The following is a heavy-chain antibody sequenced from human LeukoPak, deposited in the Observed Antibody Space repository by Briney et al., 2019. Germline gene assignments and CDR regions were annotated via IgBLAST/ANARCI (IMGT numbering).Heavy chain of an antibody. J-gene: IGHJ4*02. V-gene: IGHV3-33*01. D-gene: IGHD4-23*01. Sequence: GRSLRLSCAASGFTFSSYGMHWVRQAPGKGLEWVAVIWYDGSNKYYADSVKGRFTISRDNSKNTLYLQMNSLRAEDTAVYYCARGDYYGGNFDYWGQGTLVTVSS. CDR1: GFTFSSYG. CDR2: IWYDGSNK. CDR3: ARGDYYGGNFDY.